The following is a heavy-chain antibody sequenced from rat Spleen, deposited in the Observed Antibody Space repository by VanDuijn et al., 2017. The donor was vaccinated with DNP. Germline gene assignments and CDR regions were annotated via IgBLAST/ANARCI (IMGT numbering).Heavy chain of an antibody. CDR2: ISYDGSST. V-gene: IGHV5-7*01. CDR1: GFTFNNYD. CDR3: ARDNYGGYY. Sequence: EVQLVESGGGLVQPGRSMKLSCAASGFTFNNYDMAWVRQAPKKGLEWVATISYDGSSTYYRDSVKGRFTISRDNAKSTLYLQRDSLRSEDTATYYCARDNYGGYYWGHGVMVTVSS. D-gene: IGHD1-11*01. J-gene: IGHJ2*01.